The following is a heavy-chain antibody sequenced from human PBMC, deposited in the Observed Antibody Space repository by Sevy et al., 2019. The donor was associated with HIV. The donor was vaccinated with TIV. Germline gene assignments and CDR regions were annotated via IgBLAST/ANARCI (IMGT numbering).Heavy chain of an antibody. CDR1: GGSISDHY. V-gene: IGHV4-59*11. CDR2: IHYFGSA. J-gene: IGHJ6*02. CDR3: ARDTSGYSSGWYPYYNYYGLDV. D-gene: IGHD6-19*01. Sequence: SETLSLTCTVSGGSISDHYWNWIRQPPGKGLEWIGQIHYFGSANYNPSLKSRVTISLDTSNNRFSLKLSSVYAADTAVYYCARDTSGYSSGWYPYYNYYGLDVWGQGTTVTVSS.